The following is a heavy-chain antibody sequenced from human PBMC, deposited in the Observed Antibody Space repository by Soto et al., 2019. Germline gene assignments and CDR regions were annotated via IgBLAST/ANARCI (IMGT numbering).Heavy chain of an antibody. Sequence: GGSLRLSCAASGFTFSSYAMHWVRQAPGKGLEWVAVISHDGSNKYYADSVKGRFTISRDNSKNTLYLQMNSLRAEDTAVYYCARASRIAAAALSYLDPWGQGTLVTVSS. D-gene: IGHD6-13*01. CDR2: ISHDGSNK. V-gene: IGHV3-30-3*01. CDR1: GFTFSSYA. J-gene: IGHJ5*02. CDR3: ARASRIAAAALSYLDP.